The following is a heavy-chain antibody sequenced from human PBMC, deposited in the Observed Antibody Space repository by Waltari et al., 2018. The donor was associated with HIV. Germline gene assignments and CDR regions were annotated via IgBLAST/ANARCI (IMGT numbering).Heavy chain of an antibody. J-gene: IGHJ2*01. Sequence: QVQLQQSGPGLVRPSQTLSVTCALPGDSVLTNNATWNWIRQSPSRGLQWLGRTYYRSKWFTDYAVSVKGRMTINPDTSKNQYSLQLNSVSREDTAIYYCARAVAGSNHFDLWGRGTLLTVSS. CDR1: GDSVLTNNAT. D-gene: IGHD6-19*01. CDR2: TYYRSKWFT. CDR3: ARAVAGSNHFDL. V-gene: IGHV6-1*01.